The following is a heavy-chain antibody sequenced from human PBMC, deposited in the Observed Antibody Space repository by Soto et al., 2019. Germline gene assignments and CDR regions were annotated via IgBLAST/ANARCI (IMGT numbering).Heavy chain of an antibody. D-gene: IGHD3-10*01. Sequence: HPGGSLRLSCAASGFTFSSYGMHWVRQAPGKGLEWVAVISYDGSNKYYADSVKGRFTISRDNSKNTLYLQMNSLRAEDTAVYYCAKDLGAWFGELHWFDPWGQGTLVTVSS. J-gene: IGHJ5*02. CDR1: GFTFSSYG. V-gene: IGHV3-30*18. CDR3: AKDLGAWFGELHWFDP. CDR2: ISYDGSNK.